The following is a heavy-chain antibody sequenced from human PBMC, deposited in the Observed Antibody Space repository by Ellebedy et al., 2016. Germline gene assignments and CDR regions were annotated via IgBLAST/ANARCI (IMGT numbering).Heavy chain of an antibody. D-gene: IGHD2-15*01. Sequence: ASVKVSXXASGYTFTSYGISWVRQAPGQGLEWMGWISAYNGNTNYAQKLQGRVTMTTDTSTSTAYMELRSLRSDDTAVYYCARDPSGSGSGGSWDWFDPWGQGTLVTVSS. V-gene: IGHV1-18*01. CDR2: ISAYNGNT. J-gene: IGHJ5*02. CDR1: GYTFTSYG. CDR3: ARDPSGSGSGGSWDWFDP.